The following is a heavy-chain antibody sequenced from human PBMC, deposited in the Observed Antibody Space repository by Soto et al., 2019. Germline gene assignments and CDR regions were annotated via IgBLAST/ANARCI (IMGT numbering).Heavy chain of an antibody. V-gene: IGHV1-69*13. D-gene: IGHD3-22*01. CDR1: GGTLSSYA. J-gene: IGHJ3*02. CDR2: IIPIFGTA. Sequence: ASVKVACKTSGGTLSSYAISGVRQATGQGLEWMGGIIPIFGTANYAQKFQGRVTITADESTSTAYMELSSLRSEDTAVYYCAKEKRGEAYYDRRGYAHDAFDIWGQGTMVTVSS. CDR3: AKEKRGEAYYDRRGYAHDAFDI.